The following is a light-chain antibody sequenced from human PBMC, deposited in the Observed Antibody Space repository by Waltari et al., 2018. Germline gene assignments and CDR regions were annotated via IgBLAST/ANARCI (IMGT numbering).Light chain of an antibody. Sequence: EIVLTQSPGTLSLSPGERATLSCRASQSVTSNSLGWYREKPGQAPRLLNYGASSRATGIGDRFSGSGSGTDFILTISRLESEDFAVYYCQQYGTSPYTFGQGTKLEIK. V-gene: IGKV3-20*01. CDR3: QQYGTSPYT. CDR1: QSVTSNS. CDR2: GAS. J-gene: IGKJ2*01.